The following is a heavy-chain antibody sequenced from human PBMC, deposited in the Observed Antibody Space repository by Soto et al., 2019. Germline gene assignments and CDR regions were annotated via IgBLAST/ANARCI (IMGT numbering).Heavy chain of an antibody. V-gene: IGHV2-5*02. Sequence: QITLNESGPTQVNPRQTLTLTCTFSGFSLTTSGVGVGWIRQSPGKAPEWLALIYWDDDKRYRPSLKSRLTLTKDTSKNQVVLTMADLDPADTATYYCAHRVLRTVFGLVTTTAIYFDFWGQGTPVAVSS. J-gene: IGHJ4*02. D-gene: IGHD3-3*01. CDR3: AHRVLRTVFGLVTTTAIYFDF. CDR2: IYWDDDK. CDR1: GFSLTTSGVG.